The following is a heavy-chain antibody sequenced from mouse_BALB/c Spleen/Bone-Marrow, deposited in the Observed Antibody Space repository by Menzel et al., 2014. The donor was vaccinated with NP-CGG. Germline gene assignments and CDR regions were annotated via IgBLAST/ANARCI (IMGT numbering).Heavy chain of an antibody. CDR3: ARGLRAY. CDR1: GYAFSTYW. CDR2: IYPGDGDT. Sequence: VQRVGSGAELVRPGSSVKISCKASGYAFSTYWMNWVKQRPGQGLEWIGQIYPGDGDTNYNGKFKGKATLTADKSSSTAYMQLSSLTSEDSAIYFCARGLRAYWGQGTLVTVSA. J-gene: IGHJ3*01. V-gene: IGHV1-80*01.